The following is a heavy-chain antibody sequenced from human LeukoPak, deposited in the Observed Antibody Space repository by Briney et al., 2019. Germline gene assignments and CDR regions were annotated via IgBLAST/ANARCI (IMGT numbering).Heavy chain of an antibody. V-gene: IGHV4-61*01. Sequence: SETLSLTCTVSGDSVSSASYSWSWIRQPPGKGLEWLGYIFYRGSTSYNPSLKSRLTISADSSKNQFSLRLSSVTAADTAVYYCARDALDSSGYYSYFDYWGQGTLVTVSS. D-gene: IGHD3-22*01. CDR2: IFYRGST. CDR1: GDSVSSASYS. CDR3: ARDALDSSGYYSYFDY. J-gene: IGHJ4*02.